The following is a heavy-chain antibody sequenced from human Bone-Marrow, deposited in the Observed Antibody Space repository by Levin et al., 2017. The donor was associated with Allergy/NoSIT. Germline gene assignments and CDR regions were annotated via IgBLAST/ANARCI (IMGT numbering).Heavy chain of an antibody. CDR2: ITPNTGGT. CDR3: ARDRGENWFDP. J-gene: IGHJ5*02. Sequence: NPGESLKISCKASGSTFSGYYIHWVRQAPGQGLEWMGRITPNTGGTNSAQKFRGRVTMTRDTSISTVYIELRNLRSDDTAVYYCARDRGENWFDPWGQGTLVTVSS. CDR1: GSTFSGYY. D-gene: IGHD3-10*01. V-gene: IGHV1-2*06.